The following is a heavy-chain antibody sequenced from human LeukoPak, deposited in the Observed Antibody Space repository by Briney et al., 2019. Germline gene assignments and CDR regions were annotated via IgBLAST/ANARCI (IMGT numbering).Heavy chain of an antibody. CDR1: GFSFSFYW. CDR2: IKTDGSIA. D-gene: IGHD2-2*01. CDR3: ARDPRYCSSTSCYYYMDV. Sequence: QTGGSLRLSCAASGFSFSFYWMHWVRQAPGKGPVWVSRIKTDGSIADYADSVKGRFTISRDNAKNSLYLQMNSLRAEDTAAYYCARDPRYCSSTSCYYYMDVWGKGTTVTISS. J-gene: IGHJ6*03. V-gene: IGHV3-74*01.